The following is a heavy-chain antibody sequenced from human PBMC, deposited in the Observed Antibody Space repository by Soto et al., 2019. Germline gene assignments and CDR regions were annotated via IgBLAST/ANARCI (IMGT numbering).Heavy chain of an antibody. Sequence: PXETLSLTCTVSGCSISSYYWSWIRQPPGKGLEWIGYIYYSGSTNYNPSLKSRVTISVDTSKNQFSLKLSSVTAADTAVYYCARAVNYEYCDFWSGYYTVDYWSQGTLVTVSS. CDR1: GCSISSYY. D-gene: IGHD3-3*01. J-gene: IGHJ4*02. CDR2: IYYSGST. V-gene: IGHV4-59*01. CDR3: ARAVNYEYCDFWSGYYTVDY.